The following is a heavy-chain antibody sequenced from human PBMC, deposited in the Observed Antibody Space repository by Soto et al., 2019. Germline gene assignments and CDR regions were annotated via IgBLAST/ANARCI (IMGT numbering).Heavy chain of an antibody. D-gene: IGHD1-26*01. Sequence: VQLVESGGGVVQPGRSLRLSCAASGFTFSSYGMHWVRQAPGKGLEWVAVISYDGSNKYYADSVKGRFTISRDNSKNTLYLQMNSLRAEDTAVYYCANVKSGDETLYYYYGMDVWGQGTTVTVSS. CDR2: ISYDGSNK. J-gene: IGHJ6*02. V-gene: IGHV3-30*18. CDR1: GFTFSSYG. CDR3: ANVKSGDETLYYYYGMDV.